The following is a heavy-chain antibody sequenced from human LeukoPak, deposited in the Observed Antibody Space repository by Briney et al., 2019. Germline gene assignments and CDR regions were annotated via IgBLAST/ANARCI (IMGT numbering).Heavy chain of an antibody. CDR1: GFTFSSYS. CDR3: TLSGY. CDR2: ISGSSSDI. Sequence: GSLRLSCTASGFTFSSYSINWVRQSPGKGLEWVSSISGSSSDIQYADSVKGRFTTSRDNAKNSLYLHMNSLRAEDTAVYYCTLSGYWGQGTLVTVSS. D-gene: IGHD2-15*01. V-gene: IGHV3-21*01. J-gene: IGHJ4*02.